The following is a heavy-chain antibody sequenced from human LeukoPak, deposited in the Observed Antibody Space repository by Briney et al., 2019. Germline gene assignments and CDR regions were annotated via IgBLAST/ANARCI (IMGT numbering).Heavy chain of an antibody. D-gene: IGHD4-17*01. J-gene: IGHJ4*02. CDR3: ARVYRYGDYYFDY. CDR2: INHSGST. CDR1: GGSFSGYY. V-gene: IGHV4-34*01. Sequence: SETLSLTCAVYGGSFSGYYWSWIRQPPGKGLEWIGEINHSGSTYYNPSLKSRVTISVDRSKNQFSLKLSSVTAADTAVYYCARVYRYGDYYFDYWGQGTLVTVSS.